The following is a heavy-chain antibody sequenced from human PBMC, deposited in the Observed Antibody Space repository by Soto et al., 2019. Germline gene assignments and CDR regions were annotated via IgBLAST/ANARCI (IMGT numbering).Heavy chain of an antibody. CDR3: ARQDVVVVAATLLGWFDP. V-gene: IGHV4-39*01. J-gene: IGHJ5*02. Sequence: SETLSLTCTVSGGSISSSSYYWGWIRQPPGKGLEWIVSIYYSGSTYYNPSLKSRVTISVDTSKNQFSLKLSSVTAADTAVYYCARQDVVVVAATLLGWFDPWGQGTLVTVSS. CDR2: IYYSGST. D-gene: IGHD2-15*01. CDR1: GGSISSSSYY.